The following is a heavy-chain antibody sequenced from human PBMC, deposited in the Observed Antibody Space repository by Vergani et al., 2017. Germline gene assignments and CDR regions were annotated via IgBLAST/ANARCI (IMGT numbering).Heavy chain of an antibody. J-gene: IGHJ6*02. CDR1: GFKFSDHY. D-gene: IGHD1-1*01. V-gene: IGHV3-11*04. CDR3: AKNPGISTTRHYYAMDV. Sequence: LEESGGGSVKPGGSLRLSCAASGFKFSDHYMSWIRQAPGKGLEWVSHISPGASTVSSTDSVTGRFTVSRDNDNNSLTLDMTTLRVGDTAVYYCAKNPGISTTRHYYAMDVWGQGTTVTVSS. CDR2: ISPGASTV.